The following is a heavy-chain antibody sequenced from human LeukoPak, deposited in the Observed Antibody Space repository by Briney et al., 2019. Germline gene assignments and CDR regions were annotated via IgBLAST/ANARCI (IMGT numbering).Heavy chain of an antibody. CDR2: IKPNSGGT. V-gene: IGHV1-2*02. J-gene: IGHJ4*02. CDR1: GYTFTDYY. D-gene: IGHD2-2*01. CDR3: ARALAVVVPAAMAY. Sequence: GASVKVSCKASGYTFTDYYMHWVRQAPGQGLEWMGWIKPNSGGTNYAQKFQGRVTMTRDTSINTAYMELSRLRSDDTAIYYCARALAVVVPAAMAYWGQGTLVTVSS.